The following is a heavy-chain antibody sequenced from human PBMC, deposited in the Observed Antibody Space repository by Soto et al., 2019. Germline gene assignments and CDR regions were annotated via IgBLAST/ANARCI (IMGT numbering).Heavy chain of an antibody. D-gene: IGHD4-17*01. Sequence: ASVKVSCKASGYTFTGYYMHWVRQAPGQGREWMGWVSPDHGNAGYAQQFEGRVTMTSDTSISTVFLELTNLRSEDTAVYYCAVTTGYWGQGTKVTVSS. J-gene: IGHJ4*02. CDR2: VSPDHGNA. CDR1: GYTFTGYY. V-gene: IGHV1-2*02. CDR3: AVTTGY.